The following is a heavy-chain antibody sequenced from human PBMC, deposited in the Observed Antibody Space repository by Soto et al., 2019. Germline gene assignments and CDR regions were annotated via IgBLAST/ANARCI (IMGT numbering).Heavy chain of an antibody. Sequence: ASVKVSCKASGYTFTSYDINWVRQATGQGLEWMGWMNPNSGNTGYAQKFQGRVTMTRNTSISTACMELSSLRSEDTAVYYCARGLVLRYFDWLSPYYYYYGMDVWGQGTTVTVSS. CDR1: GYTFTSYD. D-gene: IGHD3-9*01. J-gene: IGHJ6*02. V-gene: IGHV1-8*01. CDR3: ARGLVLRYFDWLSPYYYYYGMDV. CDR2: MNPNSGNT.